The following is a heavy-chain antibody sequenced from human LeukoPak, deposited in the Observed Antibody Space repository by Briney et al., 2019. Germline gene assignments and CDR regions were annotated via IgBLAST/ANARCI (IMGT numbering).Heavy chain of an antibody. CDR1: GGTFSSYA. CDR3: ARDTMVRGALDY. J-gene: IGHJ4*02. CDR2: ISAYNGNT. Sequence: ASVKVSCKASGGTFSSYAISWVRQAPGQGLEWMGWISAYNGNTNYAQKLQGRVTMTTDTSTSTAYMELRSLRSDDTAVYYCARDTMVRGALDYWGQGTLVTVSS. D-gene: IGHD3-10*01. V-gene: IGHV1-18*01.